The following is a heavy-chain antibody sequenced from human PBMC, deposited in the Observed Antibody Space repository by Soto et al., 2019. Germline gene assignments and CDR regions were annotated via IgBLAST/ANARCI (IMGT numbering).Heavy chain of an antibody. Sequence: EVQLVESGGGLVQPGGSLRLSCAASGFTFSSYWMSWVRQAPGKGLEWVANIKQDESEKYYVDSVKGRFTISRDNAKNSLYLQMNSLRAEDTAVYYCARGIAVAGTGVFHYWGQGTLVTVSS. CDR3: ARGIAVAGTGVFHY. D-gene: IGHD6-13*01. CDR2: IKQDESEK. J-gene: IGHJ4*02. CDR1: GFTFSSYW. V-gene: IGHV3-7*04.